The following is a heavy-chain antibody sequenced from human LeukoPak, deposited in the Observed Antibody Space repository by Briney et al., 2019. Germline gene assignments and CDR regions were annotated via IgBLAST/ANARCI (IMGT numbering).Heavy chain of an antibody. Sequence: GGSLRLSCAASGFTVSSNYMSWVRQAPGKGLEWVSVIYSGGSTYYAGSVKGRFTISRDNSKNTLYLQMNSLRAEDTAVYYCARVVSSRYYYFWSGYYMSYWGQGTLVTVSS. CDR2: IYSGGST. CDR3: ARVVSSRYYYFWSGYYMSY. J-gene: IGHJ4*02. D-gene: IGHD3-3*01. V-gene: IGHV3-53*01. CDR1: GFTVSSNY.